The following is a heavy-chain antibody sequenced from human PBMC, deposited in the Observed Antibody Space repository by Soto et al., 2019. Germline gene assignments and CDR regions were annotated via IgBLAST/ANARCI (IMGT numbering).Heavy chain of an antibody. J-gene: IGHJ4*02. Sequence: VQLVESGGGVVQPGRSLRLSCAASGFTFSSYGMHWVRQAPGKGLEWVAVIWYDGSNKYYADSVKGRFTISRDNSKNTLYLQMNSLRAEDTAVYYCASGENYYDSSGYYLGYWGQGTLVTVSS. CDR1: GFTFSSYG. D-gene: IGHD3-22*01. CDR3: ASGENYYDSSGYYLGY. V-gene: IGHV3-33*01. CDR2: IWYDGSNK.